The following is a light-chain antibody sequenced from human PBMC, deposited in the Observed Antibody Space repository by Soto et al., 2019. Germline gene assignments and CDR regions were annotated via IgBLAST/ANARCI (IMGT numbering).Light chain of an antibody. J-gene: IGKJ1*01. Sequence: EIALTQSPGTLSLSPRERATPPRRPRQTLSPSYLAWYQQKPCQAPSHLHHGASSRPTGIPDRFSGSGSGTDFTLTISRLEGEDFAVYYCQQYGRERVTFGQGTKGDI. V-gene: IGKV3-20*01. CDR3: QQYGRERVT. CDR1: QTLSPSY. CDR2: GAS.